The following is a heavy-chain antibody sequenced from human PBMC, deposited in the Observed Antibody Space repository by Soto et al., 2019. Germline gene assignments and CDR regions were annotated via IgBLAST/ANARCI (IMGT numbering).Heavy chain of an antibody. CDR3: TRESRRGEFWNGTHYFDY. V-gene: IGHV4-59*01. Sequence: GSTNYNPSLKSRVTISVDTSKNQFSLKLSSVTAADTAVYYCTRESRRGEFWNGTHYFDYWGQGTLVTVSS. D-gene: IGHD3-3*01. J-gene: IGHJ4*02. CDR2: GST.